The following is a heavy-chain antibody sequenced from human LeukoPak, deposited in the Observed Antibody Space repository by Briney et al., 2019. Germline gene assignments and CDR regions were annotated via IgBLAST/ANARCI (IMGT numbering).Heavy chain of an antibody. CDR2: IRYDGSNK. CDR3: AKGLERESRLDS. J-gene: IGHJ4*02. D-gene: IGHD1-1*01. CDR1: GFTFSSYG. Sequence: PGRSLRLSCAASGFTFSSYGMHWVRQAPGKGLEWVAFIRYDGSNKYYADSVRGRFTISTDNSKNTLYLQMNSLRAEDTALYYCAKGLERESRLDSWGQGTLVTVSS. V-gene: IGHV3-30*02.